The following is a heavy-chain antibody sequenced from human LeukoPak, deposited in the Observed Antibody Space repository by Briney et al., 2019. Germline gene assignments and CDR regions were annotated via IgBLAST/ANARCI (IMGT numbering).Heavy chain of an antibody. Sequence: ASVKVSCKASGYTFTGYYMHWVRQAPGQGLGWMGWINPNSGGTNYAQKFQGWVTMTRDTSISTAYMELSRLRSDDTAVYYCARVGLDYAHDAFDIWGQGTMVTVSS. CDR2: INPNSGGT. J-gene: IGHJ3*02. D-gene: IGHD4-17*01. V-gene: IGHV1-2*04. CDR3: ARVGLDYAHDAFDI. CDR1: GYTFTGYY.